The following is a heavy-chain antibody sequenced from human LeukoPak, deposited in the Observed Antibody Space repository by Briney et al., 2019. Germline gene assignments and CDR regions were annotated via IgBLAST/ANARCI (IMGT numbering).Heavy chain of an antibody. J-gene: IGHJ4*02. D-gene: IGHD6-13*01. CDR2: IYTSGST. CDR1: GGSISSGGYY. CDR3: ARGTSSSWYAAFDY. Sequence: SQTLSLTCTVSGGSISSGGYYWSWIRQPAGKGLEWIGRIYTSGSTNYNPSLKSRVTISVDTSKNQFSLKLSSVTAADTAVYYCARGTSSSWYAAFDYWGQGTLVTVSS. V-gene: IGHV4-61*02.